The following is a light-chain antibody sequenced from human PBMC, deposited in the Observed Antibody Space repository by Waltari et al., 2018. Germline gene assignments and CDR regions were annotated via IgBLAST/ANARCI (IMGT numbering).Light chain of an antibody. Sequence: YDLTQPPSVSVSPGQTATITCYGDNSGEKFVPWYKQRPGQSPFLVIYQDFKRPSGIPERFSGSNSGNTATLTISGAQAMDEADFYCQSWVGKVVFGGGTKLTV. CDR3: QSWVGKVV. CDR1: NSGEKF. V-gene: IGLV3-1*01. CDR2: QDF. J-gene: IGLJ2*01.